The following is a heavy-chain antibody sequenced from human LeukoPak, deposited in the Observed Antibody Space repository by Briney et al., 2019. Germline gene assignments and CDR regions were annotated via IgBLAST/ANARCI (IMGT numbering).Heavy chain of an antibody. CDR1: GGSISSYY. CDR2: INHSGST. CDR3: ARGGKYRDAFDI. Sequence: SETLSLTCTVAGGSISSYYWSWIRQPPGKGLEWIGEINHSGSTNYNPSLKSRVTISVDTSKNQFSLKLSSVTAADTAVYYCARGGKYRDAFDIWGQGTMVTVSS. D-gene: IGHD2-2*01. J-gene: IGHJ3*02. V-gene: IGHV4-34*01.